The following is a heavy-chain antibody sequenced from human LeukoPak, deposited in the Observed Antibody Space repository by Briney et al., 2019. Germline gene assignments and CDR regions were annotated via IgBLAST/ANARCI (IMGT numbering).Heavy chain of an antibody. J-gene: IGHJ4*02. D-gene: IGHD3-10*01. V-gene: IGHV3-15*01. CDR3: ARVGGSGSSQSDY. CDR2: IKSKTEGETT. CDR1: GFSFSNAW. Sequence: PGGSLRLSCAASGFSFSNAWMTWVRQAPGKGLEWVGRIKSKTEGETTDYAATVKGRFIISREESKNTVYVQMNSLKTEDTAVYYCARVGGSGSSQSDYWGQGTLVTVSS.